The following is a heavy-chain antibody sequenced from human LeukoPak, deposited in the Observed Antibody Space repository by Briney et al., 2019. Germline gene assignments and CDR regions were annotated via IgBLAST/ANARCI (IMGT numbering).Heavy chain of an antibody. CDR1: GYTFTSYY. CDR3: ARVGGYCGGDCYLSHFDY. Sequence: ASVKVSCKASGYTFTSYYMHWVRQAPGQGLEWMGLINPSGGSTSYAQKFQGRVTMTRDMSTSTVYMELSSLSSEDTAVYYCARVGGYCGGDCYLSHFDYWGQGTLVTVSS. J-gene: IGHJ4*02. CDR2: INPSGGST. D-gene: IGHD2-21*02. V-gene: IGHV1-46*01.